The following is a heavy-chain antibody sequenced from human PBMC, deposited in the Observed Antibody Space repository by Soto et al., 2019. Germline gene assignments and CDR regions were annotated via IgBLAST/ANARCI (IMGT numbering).Heavy chain of an antibody. CDR3: ARDRYSYDSRAYQGVDWYFDL. Sequence: PVGSLRLSCAASGFIFSNYGMHWVRQAPGKGLEWVAVIWYDGSHESYADSVKGRFTISRDNSKNTLFLQMNSLRAEDTAVYYCARDRYSYDSRAYQGVDWYFDLWGRGTRVTVSS. D-gene: IGHD3-22*01. CDR2: IWYDGSHE. J-gene: IGHJ2*01. CDR1: GFIFSNYG. V-gene: IGHV3-33*01.